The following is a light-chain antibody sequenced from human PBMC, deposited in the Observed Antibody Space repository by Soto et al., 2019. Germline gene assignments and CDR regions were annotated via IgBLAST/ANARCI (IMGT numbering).Light chain of an antibody. Sequence: QSALNQPPSAAGSPGQSVTISCTGTSSDVGAYIFVSWYQQHPGKAPKLMVYDVNRRPPGVPDRFFGSKSGNTASLTVSGLQAEDEADYYCVSFAGGTYVFGTGTKLTVL. CDR2: DVN. V-gene: IGLV2-8*01. CDR1: SSDVGAYIF. J-gene: IGLJ1*01. CDR3: VSFAGGTYV.